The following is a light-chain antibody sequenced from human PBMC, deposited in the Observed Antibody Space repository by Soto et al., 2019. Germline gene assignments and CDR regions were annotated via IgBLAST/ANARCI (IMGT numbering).Light chain of an antibody. Sequence: DIQMTQSPSTLSGSVGDRVTITCRASQTISSWLAWYQQKPGKAPKLLIYKASTLKSGVPSRFSGSGSGTEFTLTISSLQPDDFATYYCQQSETFGQGTKVDI. CDR2: KAS. CDR1: QTISSW. J-gene: IGKJ1*01. V-gene: IGKV1-5*03. CDR3: QQSET.